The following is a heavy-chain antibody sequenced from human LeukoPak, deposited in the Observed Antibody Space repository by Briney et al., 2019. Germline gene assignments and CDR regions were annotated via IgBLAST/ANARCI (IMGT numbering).Heavy chain of an antibody. J-gene: IGHJ4*02. CDR1: GFTFSSYA. V-gene: IGHV3-23*01. CDR2: ISGSGDST. Sequence: GGSLRLSCAASGFTFSSYAMSWVRQAPGKGLEWVSAISGSGDSTYCADSVKARFTISRDNSKNTLYLKMNSLRAEDTAVYYCARRGILTGPLDYWGQGTLVTVSS. D-gene: IGHD3-9*01. CDR3: ARRGILTGPLDY.